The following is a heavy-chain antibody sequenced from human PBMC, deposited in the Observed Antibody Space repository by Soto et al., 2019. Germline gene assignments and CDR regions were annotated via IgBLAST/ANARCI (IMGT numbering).Heavy chain of an antibody. V-gene: IGHV3-48*03. Sequence: EVQLVESGGGLVQPGGSLRLSCAASGFTFSSYAMNWVRQAPGKGLEWVSYISSSGSTIYYADSVKGRFTISRDNAKNSVYLQMNSLRAEDTAVYYCARAGRTGEPFDYWGQGTLVTVSS. CDR2: ISSSGSTI. J-gene: IGHJ4*02. D-gene: IGHD7-27*01. CDR3: ARAGRTGEPFDY. CDR1: GFTFSSYA.